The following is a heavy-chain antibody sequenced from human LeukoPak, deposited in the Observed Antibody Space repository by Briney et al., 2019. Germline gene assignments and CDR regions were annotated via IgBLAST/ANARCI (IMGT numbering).Heavy chain of an antibody. J-gene: IGHJ5*02. D-gene: IGHD7-27*01. CDR1: GFTFSGYN. CDR2: IRSDGNNE. Sequence: GGSLRLPCAASGFTFSGYNMHCVREAPGKGLVWVAFIRSDGNNECYADSVKSRFTVSRDNSKNTLYFQMNGLRADDTALYYWARDIWGPRFDPWGQGTLVTVAS. V-gene: IGHV3-30*02. CDR3: ARDIWGPRFDP.